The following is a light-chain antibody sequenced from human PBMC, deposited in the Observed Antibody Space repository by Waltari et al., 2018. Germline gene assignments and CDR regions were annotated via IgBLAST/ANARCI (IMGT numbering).Light chain of an antibody. CDR1: KSVSNN. J-gene: IGKJ1*01. Sequence: EVVMTQSPATLSLSPGEGVTLSCRASKSVSNNLAWYQQKPGQAPRLLICAASTRATGIPARFSGSGSGTEFSLTISSLQSEDFAVYYCQQHIDWPRTFGQGTKVEV. CDR3: QQHIDWPRT. CDR2: AAS. V-gene: IGKV3-15*01.